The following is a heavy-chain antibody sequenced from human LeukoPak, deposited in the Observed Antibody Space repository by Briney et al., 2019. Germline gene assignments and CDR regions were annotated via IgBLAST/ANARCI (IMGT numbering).Heavy chain of an antibody. Sequence: GESLKISCKGSGYSFTSYWIGWVRQMPGKGLEWMGIIYPGDSDTRYSPSFQGQVTISADKSISTAYLQWSSLKASDTAMYYCARQRREEHYYDSSGCFDYWGQGTLVTVSS. CDR2: IYPGDSDT. CDR3: ARQRREEHYYDSSGCFDY. D-gene: IGHD3-22*01. J-gene: IGHJ4*02. V-gene: IGHV5-51*01. CDR1: GYSFTSYW.